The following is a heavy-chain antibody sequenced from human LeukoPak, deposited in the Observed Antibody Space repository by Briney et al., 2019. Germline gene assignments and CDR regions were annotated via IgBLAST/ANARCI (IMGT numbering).Heavy chain of an antibody. CDR2: ILSDGSKE. CDR3: ARDRFLAAYYYDSSGYSCLDY. Sequence: PGGSLRLSCAASGFTFSGYGMHWVRQAPGKGLEWVAVILSDGSKEFYTDSVKGRFTISRDNSKNTLYLQMNSLRAEDTAVYYCARDRFLAAYYYDSSGYSCLDYWGQGTLVTVSS. V-gene: IGHV3-30*19. D-gene: IGHD3-22*01. J-gene: IGHJ4*02. CDR1: GFTFSGYG.